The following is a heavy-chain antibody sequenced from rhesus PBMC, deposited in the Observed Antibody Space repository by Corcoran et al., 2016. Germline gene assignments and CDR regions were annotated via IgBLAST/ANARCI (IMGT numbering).Heavy chain of an antibody. V-gene: IGHV4-160*01. CDR2: VRSGGSH. CDR3: ARQGAVAATAYGLDS. D-gene: IGHD4-29*01. J-gene: IGHJ6*01. Sequence: QVQLQQWGEGLVKPSETLSLTCAVYGGSVSGYWWVWIRQPPGKGLGWIGRVRSGGSHNYNPSLKRRVTISIDTSKNQLTQKLSSVTAADTAVYYCARQGAVAATAYGLDSWGQGVVVTVSS. CDR1: GGSVSGYW.